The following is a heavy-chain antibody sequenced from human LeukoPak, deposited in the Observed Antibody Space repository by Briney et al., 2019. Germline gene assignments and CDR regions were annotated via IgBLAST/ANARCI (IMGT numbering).Heavy chain of an antibody. D-gene: IGHD6-13*01. CDR3: AKDRYSGLNTIDY. V-gene: IGHV3-74*01. CDR1: GFTFSRYW. CDR2: INSDGSST. J-gene: IGHJ4*02. Sequence: GGSLRLSCTASGFTFSRYWMHWVRQAPGKGLVWVSRINSDGSSTTYADSVKGRFTISRDNSKSTLYLQMNSLRAEDTAVYYCAKDRYSGLNTIDYWGQGTLVTVSS.